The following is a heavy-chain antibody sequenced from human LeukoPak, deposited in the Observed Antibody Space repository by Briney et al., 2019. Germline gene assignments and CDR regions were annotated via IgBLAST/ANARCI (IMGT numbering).Heavy chain of an antibody. J-gene: IGHJ4*02. CDR3: ARNSPPHAYYFDF. D-gene: IGHD2-2*01. CDR1: GGSISSFY. Sequence: SETLSVTCTVSGGSISSFYWSWIRQPRGKGLEWIGYIYYSGSTNYNPSLKSRVTISVDTSKNQFSLKLNSVTAADTAIYFCARNSPPHAYYFDFWGQGTLVTVSS. CDR2: IYYSGST. V-gene: IGHV4-59*08.